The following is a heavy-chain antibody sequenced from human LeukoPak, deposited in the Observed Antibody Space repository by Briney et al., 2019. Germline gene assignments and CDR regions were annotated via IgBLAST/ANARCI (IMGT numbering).Heavy chain of an antibody. CDR2: IYYSGST. V-gene: IGHV4-59*01. Sequence: PSETLSLTCAVYGGSFSGYYWSWIRQPPGKGLEWIGYIYYSGSTNYNPSLKSRVTISVDTSKNQFSLKLSSVTAADTAVYYCARDYDSSGYGAFDIWGQGTMVTVSS. CDR1: GGSFSGYY. CDR3: ARDYDSSGYGAFDI. J-gene: IGHJ3*02. D-gene: IGHD3-22*01.